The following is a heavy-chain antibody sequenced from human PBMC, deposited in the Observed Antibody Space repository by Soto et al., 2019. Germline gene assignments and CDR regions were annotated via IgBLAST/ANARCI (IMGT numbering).Heavy chain of an antibody. CDR3: ARDYRVPGYPNYYYDSSGPYYGMDV. V-gene: IGHV1-46*01. Sequence: ASVQVSCKASGYALTSYYMHWVRQAPGQGLEWMGAINASTDSTDYSQKFQGRVTITRDTSASTAYMELSSLRSEDTAVYYCARDYRVPGYPNYYYDSSGPYYGMDVWGQGTTVTVSS. CDR2: INASTDST. CDR1: GYALTSYY. J-gene: IGHJ6*02. D-gene: IGHD3-22*01.